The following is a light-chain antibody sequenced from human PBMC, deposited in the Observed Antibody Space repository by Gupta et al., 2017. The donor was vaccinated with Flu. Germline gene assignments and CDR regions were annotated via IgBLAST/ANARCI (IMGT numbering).Light chain of an antibody. J-gene: IGLJ2*01. CDR2: EGR. CDR3: GSYAGSWV. V-gene: IGLV2-23*01. Sequence: QSALTQHASVSGSPGQSITISCTGTSSDVGSYNLVSWYQQHPGKAPKLMIYEGRNRPSGVSYRFSGSTSGNTASLTISALQADDEDDYYCGSYAGSWVFGGGTKLTVL. CDR1: SSDVGSYNL.